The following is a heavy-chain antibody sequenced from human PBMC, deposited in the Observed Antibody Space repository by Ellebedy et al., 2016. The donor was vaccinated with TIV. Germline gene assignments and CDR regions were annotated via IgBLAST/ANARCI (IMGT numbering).Heavy chain of an antibody. D-gene: IGHD2-15*01. Sequence: GGSLRLXXAGSGFSFNSQAMHWVRQAPGKGLEWVAKISNDGSKKYHTDSVRGRFTISRDSSKNTVYLQMTILRVEDTALYYCAKKAPQYCTSGSCPPDAFDIWGQGTMVTVSS. J-gene: IGHJ3*02. CDR2: ISNDGSKK. CDR3: AKKAPQYCTSGSCPPDAFDI. V-gene: IGHV3-30-3*02. CDR1: GFSFNSQA.